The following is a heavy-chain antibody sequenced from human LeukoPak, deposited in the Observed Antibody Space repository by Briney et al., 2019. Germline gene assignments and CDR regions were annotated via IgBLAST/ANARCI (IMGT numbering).Heavy chain of an antibody. CDR3: ARVVSAAKVGDY. J-gene: IGHJ4*02. V-gene: IGHV4-31*03. CDR1: GGSISSGGYY. D-gene: IGHD2-2*01. Sequence: SGTLSLTCIVSGGSISSGGYYWSWIRQHPGRGLEWIGYIYYSGSAYYNPSLKSRVTISVDTSKNQFSLKLSSVTAADTAVYYCARVVSAAKVGDYWGQGTLVTVSS. CDR2: IYYSGSA.